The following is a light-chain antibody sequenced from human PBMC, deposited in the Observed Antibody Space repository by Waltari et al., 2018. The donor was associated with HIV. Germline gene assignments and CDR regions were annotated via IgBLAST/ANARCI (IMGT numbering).Light chain of an antibody. Sequence: NFMLTQPHSVSESPGKTVTISCARSSGSIASNPVHRYQQRPGSAPTPVIYEDYQRPSGVPDRFSGSIDSSSNSASLTISELKTEDEADYYCQSYDSTNPCIFGTGTRVTVL. CDR1: SGSIASNP. V-gene: IGLV6-57*03. J-gene: IGLJ1*01. CDR2: EDY. CDR3: QSYDSTNPCI.